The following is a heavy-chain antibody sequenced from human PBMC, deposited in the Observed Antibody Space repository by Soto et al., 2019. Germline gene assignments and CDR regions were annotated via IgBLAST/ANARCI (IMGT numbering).Heavy chain of an antibody. Sequence: SVKVSCKASGGTFSSYAISWVRQAPGQGLEWMGGIIPIFGTANYAQKFQGRVTITADESTSTAYMELSSLRPEDTAVYYCARTDSSGYYEWWFDPWGQGTLVTVSS. V-gene: IGHV1-69*13. CDR2: IIPIFGTA. D-gene: IGHD3-22*01. CDR1: GGTFSSYA. CDR3: ARTDSSGYYEWWFDP. J-gene: IGHJ5*02.